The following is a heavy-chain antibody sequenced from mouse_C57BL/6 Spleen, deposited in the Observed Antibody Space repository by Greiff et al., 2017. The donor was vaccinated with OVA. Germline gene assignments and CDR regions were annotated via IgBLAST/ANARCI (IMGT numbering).Heavy chain of an antibody. CDR2: IDPEDGET. D-gene: IGHD2-4*01. J-gene: IGHJ2*01. V-gene: IGHV14-2*01. Sequence: VQLQQSGAELVKPGASVKLSCTASGFTIKDYYMHWVKQRTEQGLEWIGRIDPEDGETKYAPKFQGKATLTADTSSNAAYLQLSSLTSEDTAVYYCTTSHYDYDDYWGQGTTLTVSS. CDR1: GFTIKDYY. CDR3: TTSHYDYDDY.